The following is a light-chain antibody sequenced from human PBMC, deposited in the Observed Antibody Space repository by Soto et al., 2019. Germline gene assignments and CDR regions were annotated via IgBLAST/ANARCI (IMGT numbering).Light chain of an antibody. CDR1: QSIGSW. CDR3: QQYHSYWT. CDR2: DGA. J-gene: IGKJ1*01. Sequence: DIQMTQSPSTLSASVGDRVTMTCRASQSIGSWLAWYQHKPGRAPKLLIFDGARLESGVPSRFSGSGSGTEFTLTISSLQTDDFSTYYCQQYHSYWTFGQGTKVDIK. V-gene: IGKV1-5*01.